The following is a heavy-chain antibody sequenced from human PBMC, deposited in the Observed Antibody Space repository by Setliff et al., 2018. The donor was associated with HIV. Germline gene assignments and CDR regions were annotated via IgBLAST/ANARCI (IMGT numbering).Heavy chain of an antibody. CDR2: MHYSGTT. J-gene: IGHJ5*02. CDR3: ARDMTYFYDTSGSLGWFDP. Sequence: PSETLSLTCTVSGGSISSSSYFWGWIRQPPGKGLEWIGSMHYSGTTYYNLSLKSRVTISVDTSKNQFSLKLRSVTAADTAVYYCARDMTYFYDTSGSLGWFDPWGQGTLVTV. V-gene: IGHV4-39*07. D-gene: IGHD3-22*01. CDR1: GGSISSSSYF.